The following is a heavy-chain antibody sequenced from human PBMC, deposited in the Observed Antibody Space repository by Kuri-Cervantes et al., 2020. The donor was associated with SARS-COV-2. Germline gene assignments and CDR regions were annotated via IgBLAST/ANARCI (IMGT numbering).Heavy chain of an antibody. D-gene: IGHD3-22*01. J-gene: IGHJ4*02. V-gene: IGHV3-23*01. Sequence: GESLKISCTAPGFTFSSYAMSWVRQAPGKGLEWVSAISGSGGSTYYADSVKGRFTISRDNSKNTLYLQMNSLRAEDTAVYYCAKDLYYDSSGYRRRGEFDYWGQGTLVTVSS. CDR2: ISGSGGST. CDR3: AKDLYYDSSGYRRRGEFDY. CDR1: GFTFSSYA.